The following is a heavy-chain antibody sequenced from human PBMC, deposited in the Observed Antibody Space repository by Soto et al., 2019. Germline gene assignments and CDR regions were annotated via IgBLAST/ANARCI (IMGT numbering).Heavy chain of an antibody. Sequence: GGSLRLSCAASGFTFSSYSMNWVRQAPGKGLEWVSSISSSSSYIYYADSVKGRFTISRDNAKNSLYLQMNSLRAEDTAVYYCARGSAAAGKGFDYWGQGTLVTVSS. D-gene: IGHD6-13*01. CDR2: ISSSSSYI. CDR3: ARGSAAAGKGFDY. V-gene: IGHV3-21*01. CDR1: GFTFSSYS. J-gene: IGHJ4*02.